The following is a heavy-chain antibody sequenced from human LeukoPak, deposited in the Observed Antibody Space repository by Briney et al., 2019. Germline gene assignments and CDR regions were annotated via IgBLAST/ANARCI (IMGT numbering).Heavy chain of an antibody. CDR3: ARYDYGDYEDYFYYMDV. CDR2: ITSSSDTI. V-gene: IGHV3-48*01. D-gene: IGHD4-17*01. J-gene: IGHJ6*03. Sequence: PGGSLRLSCAASGFIFRSYSMNWVCQAPGKGLEWVAFITSSSDTISYADSVKGRFTISRDNAKNSLYLQMDGLRAEDTAMYYCARYDYGDYEDYFYYMDVWGKGTAVSVSS. CDR1: GFIFRSYS.